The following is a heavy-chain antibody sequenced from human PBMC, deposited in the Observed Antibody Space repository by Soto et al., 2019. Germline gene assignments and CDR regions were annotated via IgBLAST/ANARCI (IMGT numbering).Heavy chain of an antibody. V-gene: IGHV1-69*13. J-gene: IGHJ4*02. D-gene: IGHD5-18*01. CDR3: ARIPRYSFPTSDDLDS. Sequence: RASVKVSCKASGGTFYTYTFSWVRQAPGQGLEWMGSITPIYPTTNYAEKFQGRLTVTADGSTNTAYMELNSLTSEDTAVYYCARIPRYSFPTSDDLDSWGQGXLVTVYS. CDR2: ITPIYPTT. CDR1: GGTFYTYT.